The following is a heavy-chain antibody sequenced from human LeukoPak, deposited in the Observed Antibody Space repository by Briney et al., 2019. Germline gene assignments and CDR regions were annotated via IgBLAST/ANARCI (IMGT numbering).Heavy chain of an antibody. CDR2: ISGSGGST. D-gene: IGHD6-13*01. CDR3: AKGSGYSSSWYYPDY. V-gene: IGHV3-23*01. J-gene: IGHJ4*02. CDR1: GFTFSSYA. Sequence: GGSMRLSCAASGFTFSSYAMSWVRQAPGKGLEWVSAISGSGGSTYYADSVKGRFTISRDNSKNTLYLQMNSLRAEDTAVYYCAKGSGYSSSWYYPDYWGQGTLVTVSS.